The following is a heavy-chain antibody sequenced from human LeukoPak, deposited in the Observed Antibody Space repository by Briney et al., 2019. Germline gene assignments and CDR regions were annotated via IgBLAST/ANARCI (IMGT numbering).Heavy chain of an antibody. CDR3: ARDHLDNYYDSSGYAYYFDY. CDR2: IIPILGIA. CDR1: GGTFSSYA. Sequence: ASAKVSCKASGGTFSSYAISWVRQAPGQGLEWMGRIIPILGIANYAQKFQGRVTITADKSTSTAYMELSSLRSEDTAVYYCARDHLDNYYDSSGYAYYFDYWGQGTLVTVSS. V-gene: IGHV1-69*04. J-gene: IGHJ4*02. D-gene: IGHD3-22*01.